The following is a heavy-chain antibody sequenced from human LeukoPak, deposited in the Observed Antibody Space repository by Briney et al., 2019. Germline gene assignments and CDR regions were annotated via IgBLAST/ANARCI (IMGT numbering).Heavy chain of an antibody. J-gene: IGHJ4*02. CDR1: GGSISSYY. CDR3: AGVDCSSTSCQRTPYNFDS. D-gene: IGHD2-2*01. V-gene: IGHV4-4*07. CDR2: FYISGST. Sequence: SEALSLTCTVSGGSISSYYWSWIRQPAGKGLEWIGRFYISGSTKYNPSLKSRVIMSLDTSKNQFSLKLNSVTAADTAVYYCAGVDCSSTSCQRTPYNFDSWGQGTLVTVSS.